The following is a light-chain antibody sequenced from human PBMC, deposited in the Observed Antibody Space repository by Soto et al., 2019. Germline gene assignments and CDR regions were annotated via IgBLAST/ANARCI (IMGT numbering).Light chain of an antibody. CDR3: QQFSSYPLT. CDR2: DAS. J-gene: IGKJ4*01. Sequence: EFVLTQSPGTRSLSQVERATLSFRASQTVRNNYLAWYQQKPGQAPRLLIYDASSRATGIPDRFSGGGSGTDFTLTISRLEPEDFAVYYCQQFSSYPLTFGGGTKVDIK. V-gene: IGKV3-20*01. CDR1: QTVRNNY.